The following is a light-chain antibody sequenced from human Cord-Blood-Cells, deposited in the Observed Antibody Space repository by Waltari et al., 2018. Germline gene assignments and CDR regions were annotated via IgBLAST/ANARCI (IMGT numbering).Light chain of an antibody. CDR3: QQYNSYWT. CDR1: QSISSW. V-gene: IGKV1-5*03. J-gene: IGKJ1*01. CDR2: KAS. Sequence: DIQMTQSPSTLSASVGDRVTITCRASQSISSWLAWYQEKPGKAPKLLIYKASSLERGVPSRLSGSGSGTEFTLNISSLQPDDFATYYCQQYNSYWTFGPGTKVEIK.